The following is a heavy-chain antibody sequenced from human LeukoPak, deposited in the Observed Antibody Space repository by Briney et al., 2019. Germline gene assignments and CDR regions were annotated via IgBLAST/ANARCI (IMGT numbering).Heavy chain of an antibody. CDR1: GGSFSGYY. Sequence: PSETLSLTCAVYGGSFSGYYWSWIRQPPGKGLEWIGEINHSGSTNYNPSLKSRVTISVDTSKNQFSLKLSSVTAADTAVYYCATTYYNDSSGYQSWGQGTLVTVSS. CDR3: ATTYYNDSSGYQS. D-gene: IGHD3-22*01. CDR2: INHSGST. J-gene: IGHJ4*02. V-gene: IGHV4-34*01.